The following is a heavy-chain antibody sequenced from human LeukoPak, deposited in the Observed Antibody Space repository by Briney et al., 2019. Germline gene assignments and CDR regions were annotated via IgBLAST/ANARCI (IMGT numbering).Heavy chain of an antibody. CDR3: AKGSYYYSNYYSYYMDV. CDR1: GFTLSNYA. CDR2: ISNSGSDT. D-gene: IGHD3-10*01. J-gene: IGHJ6*03. Sequence: GGSLRLSCAASGFTLSNYAMNWVRQAPGKGLEWVSSISNSGSDTYYADSVKGRFTISRGNSKNTVYLQMNSLTAEDTAVYYCAKGSYYYSNYYSYYMDVWGKGTTVTVSS. V-gene: IGHV3-23*01.